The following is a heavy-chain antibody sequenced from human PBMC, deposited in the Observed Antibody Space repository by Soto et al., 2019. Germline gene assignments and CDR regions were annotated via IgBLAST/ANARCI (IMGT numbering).Heavy chain of an antibody. J-gene: IGHJ4*02. V-gene: IGHV4-30-2*01. D-gene: IGHD3-22*01. Sequence: SETLSLTCAVSGGSTSSGGFSWSWIRQPPGKGLECIGYIYHTGSTYYNPSLKSRVTISVDRSKNQFSLRLSSVTAADTAIYYCARATFVRKGYYDASDYYFFDYWGQGTLVTVSS. CDR3: ARATFVRKGYYDASDYYFFDY. CDR1: GGSTSSGGFS. CDR2: IYHTGST.